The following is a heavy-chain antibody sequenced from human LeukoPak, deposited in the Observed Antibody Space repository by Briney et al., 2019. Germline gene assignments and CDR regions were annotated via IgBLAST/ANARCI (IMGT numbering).Heavy chain of an antibody. CDR2: ISPSGSIS. D-gene: IGHD3-9*01. J-gene: IGHJ5*02. CDR1: GFTFSSYT. V-gene: IGHV3-23*01. Sequence: GGSLRLSCAASGFTFSSYTMDWVRQAPGKGLEWVSGISPSGSISYYADSMKGRFTISRDNSKNTVSLQMNSLRAEDTALYYCARDLDWGAFDAWGQGTLVTVSS. CDR3: ARDLDWGAFDA.